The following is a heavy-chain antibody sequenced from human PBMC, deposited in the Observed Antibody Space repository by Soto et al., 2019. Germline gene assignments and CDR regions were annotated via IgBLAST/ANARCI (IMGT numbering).Heavy chain of an antibody. Sequence: EVQLVESGGGLVQPGGSLRLSCAASGFTFSSYWMHWVRQAPGKGLVWVSRINSDGSSTSYADSVKGRFTISRDNAKNTLYLRMNSLRAEDTAVYYCARVLYNWNDVLDYWGQGTLVTVSS. CDR3: ARVLYNWNDVLDY. CDR2: INSDGSST. D-gene: IGHD1-1*01. J-gene: IGHJ4*02. V-gene: IGHV3-74*01. CDR1: GFTFSSYW.